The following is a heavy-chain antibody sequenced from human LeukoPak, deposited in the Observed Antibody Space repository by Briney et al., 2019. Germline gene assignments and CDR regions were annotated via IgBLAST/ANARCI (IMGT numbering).Heavy chain of an antibody. Sequence: GGSLRLSCAASGFTFSNAWMSWVRQAPGKGLEWVGRIKSKTDGGTTDYAAPVKGRFTISRDDSKNTLYLQMNSLKTEDTAVYYCTADWFHRGVGGGEPWGQGTWSPSPQ. CDR3: TADWFHRGVGGGEP. D-gene: IGHD3-10*01. J-gene: IGHJ5*02. V-gene: IGHV3-15*01. CDR1: GFTFSNAW. CDR2: IKSKTDGGTT.